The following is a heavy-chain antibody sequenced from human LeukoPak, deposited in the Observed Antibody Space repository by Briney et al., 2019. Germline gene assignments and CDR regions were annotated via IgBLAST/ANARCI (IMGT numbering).Heavy chain of an antibody. V-gene: IGHV4-39*01. CDR3: ARLGAGPTYYDFWSGYSSFYFDY. D-gene: IGHD3-3*01. Sequence: PSETLSLTCTVSGGSTSSSNYYWGWIRQPPGKGLEWIGGIHYSGNTYYNPSPKSQVTISVDTSKNQFSLKLSSVTAADTAVYYCARLGAGPTYYDFWSGYSSFYFDYWGQGTLVTVSS. CDR2: IHYSGNT. CDR1: GGSTSSSNYY. J-gene: IGHJ4*02.